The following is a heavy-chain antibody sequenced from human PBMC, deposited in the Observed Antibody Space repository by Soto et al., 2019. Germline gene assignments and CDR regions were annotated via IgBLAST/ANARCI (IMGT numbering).Heavy chain of an antibody. J-gene: IGHJ4*02. Sequence: QVQLKQSGPGLVRPSGTLSLTCRVSGTSISSTYWWTWVRQSPGKGLEWIGEIYHNGITKYNPSLKSGVSLSVDKSNTQFSLKLTSVTAAAPAVYYCATVPPRIVVVLAEFPTWGQGTLVTVSS. V-gene: IGHV4-4*02. CDR1: GTSISSTYW. D-gene: IGHD2-21*01. CDR2: IYHNGIT. CDR3: ATVPPRIVVVLAEFPT.